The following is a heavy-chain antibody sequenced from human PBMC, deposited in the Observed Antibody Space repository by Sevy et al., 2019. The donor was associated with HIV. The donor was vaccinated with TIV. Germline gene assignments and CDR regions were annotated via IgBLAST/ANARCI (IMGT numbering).Heavy chain of an antibody. J-gene: IGHJ6*02. V-gene: IGHV4-59*01. Sequence: SETLSLTCTGSGGSISSYYWSWIRQPPGKGLEWIGSIYYSGSTNYNPSLKSRVTISVDTSKNQFSLKLSSVTAADTAVYYCAGGVGYDYWSGYYENDYYYYGMDVWGQGTTVTVSS. CDR3: AGGVGYDYWSGYYENDYYYYGMDV. CDR2: IYYSGST. CDR1: GGSISSYY. D-gene: IGHD3-3*01.